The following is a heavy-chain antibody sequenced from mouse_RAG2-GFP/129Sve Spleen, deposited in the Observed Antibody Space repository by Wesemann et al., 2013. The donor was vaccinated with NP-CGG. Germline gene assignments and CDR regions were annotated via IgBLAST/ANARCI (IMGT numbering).Heavy chain of an antibody. CDR1: GFTFSSYT. J-gene: IGHJ3*01. CDR2: ISNGGGST. CDR3: AQLTGTTWFAY. Sequence: EVKLVESGGGLVQPGGSLKLSCAASGFTFSSYTMSWVRQTPEKRLEWVAYISNGGGSTYYPDTVKGRFTISRDNAKNTLYLQMSSLKSEDTAMYYCAQLTGTTWFAYWGAKGGLWVTVSA. V-gene: IGHV5-12-2*01. D-gene: IGHD4-1*01.